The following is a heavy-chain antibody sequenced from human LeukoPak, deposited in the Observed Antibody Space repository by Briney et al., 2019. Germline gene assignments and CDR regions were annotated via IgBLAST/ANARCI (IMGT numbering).Heavy chain of an antibody. D-gene: IGHD5-18*01. CDR1: GGSVRSYY. CDR2: IYYTGIT. Sequence: SETLSLTCTVSGGSVRSYYWSWIRQPPGKGLEWIGLIYYTGITSYNPSLTSRVTISVDTSRNQFSLRLRSVTAADTAVYYCARWGYSYGLPDYWGQGTLVSVSS. V-gene: IGHV4-59*02. CDR3: ARWGYSYGLPDY. J-gene: IGHJ4*02.